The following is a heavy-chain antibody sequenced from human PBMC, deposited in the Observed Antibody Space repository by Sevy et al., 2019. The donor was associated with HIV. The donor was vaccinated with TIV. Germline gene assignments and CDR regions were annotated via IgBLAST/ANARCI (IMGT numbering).Heavy chain of an antibody. CDR3: ARDRLRAVAGKLDP. J-gene: IGHJ5*02. CDR1: GGSVSGYY. D-gene: IGHD6-19*01. Sequence: SETLSLTCAVYGGSVSGYYWSWIRQPPGKGLEWIGEINHSGSTNYNPSLKSRVTISVDTSKNQFSLKLSSVTAADTAVYYCARDRLRAVAGKLDPWGQGTLVTVSS. V-gene: IGHV4-34*01. CDR2: INHSGST.